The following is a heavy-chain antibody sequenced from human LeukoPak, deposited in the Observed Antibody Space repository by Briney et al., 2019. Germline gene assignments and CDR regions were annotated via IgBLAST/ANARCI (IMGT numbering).Heavy chain of an antibody. CDR2: ISGSGGST. J-gene: IGHJ5*02. Sequence: GGSLRLSCAASGFTFSSCAMSWVRQAPGKGLEWVSAISGSGGSTYYADSVKGRFTISKDNSKNTLYLQMNSQRAEGTAVYYCAKDTCSSTSCSIDRWGQGTLVTVSS. CDR3: AKDTCSSTSCSIDR. CDR1: GFTFSSCA. V-gene: IGHV3-23*01. D-gene: IGHD2-2*01.